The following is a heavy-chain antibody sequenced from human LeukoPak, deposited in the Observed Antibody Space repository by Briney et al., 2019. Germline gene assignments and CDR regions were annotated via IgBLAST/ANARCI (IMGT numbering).Heavy chain of an antibody. Sequence: GGSLRLSCAASGFTFSSYDMSWVRQAPGKGLEWVSAMSGSGGSTNHADSVKGRFTISRDNSKNTLYLQMSSLRAEDTAVYYCAKRSDSGWYFFDYWGQGTLVTVSS. CDR1: GFTFSSYD. J-gene: IGHJ4*02. CDR3: AKRSDSGWYFFDY. CDR2: MSGSGGST. D-gene: IGHD6-19*01. V-gene: IGHV3-23*01.